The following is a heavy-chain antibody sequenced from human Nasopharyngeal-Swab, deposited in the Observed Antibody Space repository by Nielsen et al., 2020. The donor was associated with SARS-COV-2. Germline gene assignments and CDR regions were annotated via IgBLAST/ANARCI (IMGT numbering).Heavy chain of an antibody. CDR1: RYTFTSYD. CDR3: ARDVEEWLVVPSLSFDY. Sequence: ASVKVSCKASRYTFTSYDIHWVRQATGQGLEWMGWMNPNNADTGYSQKFQDRVTMTRNTSINTAYMELSSLRSEDTAVYYCARDVEEWLVVPSLSFDYWGQGTLVTVSS. J-gene: IGHJ4*02. V-gene: IGHV1-8*01. CDR2: MNPNNADT. D-gene: IGHD3-3*01.